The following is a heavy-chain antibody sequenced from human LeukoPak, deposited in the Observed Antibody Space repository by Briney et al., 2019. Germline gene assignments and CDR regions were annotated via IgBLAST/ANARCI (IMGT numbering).Heavy chain of an antibody. Sequence: SETLSLTCTVSGGSISSSSYYWGWIPQPPGKGLEWIGSIYYSGSTYYNPSLKSRVTISVDTSKNQFSLKLSSVTAADTAVYYCARLANYMVRGVIIGYYYYYMDVWGKGTTVTVSS. V-gene: IGHV4-39*01. CDR3: ARLANYMVRGVIIGYYYYYMDV. J-gene: IGHJ6*03. D-gene: IGHD3-10*01. CDR1: GGSISSSSYY. CDR2: IYYSGST.